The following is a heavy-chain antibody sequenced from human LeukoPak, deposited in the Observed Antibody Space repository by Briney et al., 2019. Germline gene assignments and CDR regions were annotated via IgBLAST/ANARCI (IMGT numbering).Heavy chain of an antibody. J-gene: IGHJ6*02. V-gene: IGHV1-18*01. D-gene: IGHD3-10*01. CDR1: GYTFTNSG. CDR3: ARPMIRGVHYYGMDV. Sequence: GASVKVSCKASGYTFTNSGISWVRQAPGQGLEWMGWISAYNANTNYAQKLQGRVTMTTDTSTSTAYMELRSLRSDDTAVYYCARPMIRGVHYYGMDVWGQGTTVTVSS. CDR2: ISAYNANT.